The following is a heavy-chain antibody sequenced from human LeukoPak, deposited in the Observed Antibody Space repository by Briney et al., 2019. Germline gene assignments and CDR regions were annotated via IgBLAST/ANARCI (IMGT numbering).Heavy chain of an antibody. CDR3: PRGPTADAAAGDYYYGMDV. D-gene: IGHD6-13*01. J-gene: IGHJ6*02. Sequence: GGSFRLSCAASGFSFSSYGRHGVGRAPGMGLEGWAVIWYEGSNKYYSDSLKGRLTISRDNSKNPLYLHMNSLRDEDTAVYYCPRGPTADAAAGDYYYGMDVWGQGPTVTVSS. CDR2: IWYEGSNK. V-gene: IGHV3-33*01. CDR1: GFSFSSYG.